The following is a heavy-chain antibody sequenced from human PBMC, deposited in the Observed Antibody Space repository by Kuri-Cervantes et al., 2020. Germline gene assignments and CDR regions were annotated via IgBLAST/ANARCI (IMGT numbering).Heavy chain of an antibody. J-gene: IGHJ6*03. V-gene: IGHV3-48*01. Sequence: GESLKISCTASGFTFSSNSMNWVRQAPGKGLEWISYITTSSSTIYYADSVKGRFTISRDNSKNTLYLQMNSLRAEDTAVYYCARGQVVAASMDVWGKGTTVTVSS. CDR3: ARGQVVAASMDV. D-gene: IGHD2-15*01. CDR1: GFTFSSNS. CDR2: ITTSSSTI.